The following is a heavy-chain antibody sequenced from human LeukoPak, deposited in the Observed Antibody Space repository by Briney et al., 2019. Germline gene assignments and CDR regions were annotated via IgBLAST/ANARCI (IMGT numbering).Heavy chain of an antibody. D-gene: IGHD2-2*01. CDR1: GFTFSSNW. V-gene: IGHV3-74*01. CDR3: ARHCTSTSCYDY. Sequence: GESLRLSCAASGFTFSSNWMHWVRQAPGKGLVWVSRINHDGSSTSYADSVKGQFTISSDNAKNTLYLQTNSLRAEDTALYFCARHCTSTSCYDYWGQGTLVTVSS. J-gene: IGHJ4*02. CDR2: INHDGSST.